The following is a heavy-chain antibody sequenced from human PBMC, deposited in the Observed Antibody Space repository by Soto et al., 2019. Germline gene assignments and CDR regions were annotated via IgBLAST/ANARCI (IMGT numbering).Heavy chain of an antibody. Sequence: QVRLVESGGGVVQPGRSLRLSCAASGFIIPCCAIHWIRQSPGKGLEWVAVIGADGTHKYYGDSVQGRVTISRDTSQNMVFPQMDSLTAEDTALYYCARDVRVGEPDYFDDWGQGTLVSVSS. CDR1: GFIIPCCA. CDR2: IGADGTHK. J-gene: IGHJ4*02. V-gene: IGHV3-30*01. D-gene: IGHD1-26*01. CDR3: ARDVRVGEPDYFDD.